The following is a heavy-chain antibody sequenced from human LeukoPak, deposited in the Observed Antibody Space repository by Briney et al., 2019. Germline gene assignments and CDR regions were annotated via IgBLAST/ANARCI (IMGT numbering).Heavy chain of an antibody. CDR2: INPNSGGT. J-gene: IGHJ3*02. CDR3: EGLVVVVTAGTDAFNI. V-gene: IGHV1-2*02. CDR1: GYTFTGYY. Sequence: ASVKVSCKASGYTFTGYYLHWVRQAPGQGLEWMGWINPNSGGTNFAQKFQARVTMTRDTSINTAYMELSRLRSDDTAGYYCEGLVVVVTAGTDAFNIWGQGTMVTVSS. D-gene: IGHD2-2*01.